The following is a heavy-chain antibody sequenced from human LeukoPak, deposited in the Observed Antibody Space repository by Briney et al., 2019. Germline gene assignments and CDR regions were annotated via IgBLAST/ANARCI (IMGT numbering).Heavy chain of an antibody. J-gene: IGHJ4*02. CDR3: AKAQGGATLDY. V-gene: IGHV3-30*18. CDR2: ISYDGSNK. D-gene: IGHD1-26*01. CDR1: GFTFRSYG. Sequence: GGSLRLSCAASGFTFRSYGMHWVRQAPGKGLEWVALISYDGSNKYYADSVKGRFTISRDNSKTTLFLQMSSLRAEDAAVYYCAKAQGGATLDYWGQGTLVTVSS.